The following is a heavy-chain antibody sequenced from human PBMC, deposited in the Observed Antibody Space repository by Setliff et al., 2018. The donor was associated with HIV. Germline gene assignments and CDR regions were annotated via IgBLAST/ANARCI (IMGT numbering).Heavy chain of an antibody. Sequence: PPQTLTLTCTFSGFSLAATGVGVGWVRQPPGEGLEWLALIYWDDDVRYNPSLESRLTITKDTPKNQVVLTMSNMDPVDTATYFCTHFTYYRDVYFDSWGQGTLVTVSS. D-gene: IGHD3-22*01. CDR1: GFSLAATGVG. V-gene: IGHV2-5*02. CDR3: THFTYYRDVYFDS. J-gene: IGHJ4*01. CDR2: IYWDDDV.